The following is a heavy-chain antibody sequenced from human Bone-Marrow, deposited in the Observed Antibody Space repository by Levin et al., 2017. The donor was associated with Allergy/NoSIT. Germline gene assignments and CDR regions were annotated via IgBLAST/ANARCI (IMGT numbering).Heavy chain of an antibody. V-gene: IGHV4-59*01. CDR2: IYYRGIT. CDR1: GGSIRSYY. J-gene: IGHJ3*02. Sequence: SQTLSLPCTVSGGSIRSYYWTWIRQPPGKGLEWLGYIYYRGITNYNPSLKSRVTMSVDTSKNLFSLKLNSVTAADTALYYCARVGGPKVPAAISFDIWGQGTMVTVSS. CDR3: ARVGGPKVPAAISFDI. D-gene: IGHD2-2*02.